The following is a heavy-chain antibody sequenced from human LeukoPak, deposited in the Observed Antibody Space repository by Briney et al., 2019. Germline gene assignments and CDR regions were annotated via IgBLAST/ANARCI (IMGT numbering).Heavy chain of an antibody. CDR3: ARDQGGVGY. CDR1: GFTFSSYW. CDR2: IKQDGSER. J-gene: IGHJ4*02. V-gene: IGHV3-7*01. D-gene: IGHD3-16*01. Sequence: GGSLRLSCAASGFTFSSYWMSWVRQAPGKGLEWVANIKQDGSERNYVDSVKGRFTISRDNAKNSLFLQMNSLRAEDAAVYYCARDQGGVGYWGQGTLVTVSS.